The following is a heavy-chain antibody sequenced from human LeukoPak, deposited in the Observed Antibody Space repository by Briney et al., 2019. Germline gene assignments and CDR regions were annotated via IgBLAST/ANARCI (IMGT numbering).Heavy chain of an antibody. D-gene: IGHD1-26*01. CDR1: GASISSYY. V-gene: IGHV4-59*01. Sequence: SETLSLTCTVSGASISSYYWSWIRQPPGKGLEWIRYIYYSGSTNYNPSLKSRVTISVAPSKIQFSLKLSSVTAADTAVYYCARDVPMYSGSHLYYYMDVWGKGTTVTVSS. CDR2: IYYSGST. J-gene: IGHJ6*03. CDR3: ARDVPMYSGSHLYYYMDV.